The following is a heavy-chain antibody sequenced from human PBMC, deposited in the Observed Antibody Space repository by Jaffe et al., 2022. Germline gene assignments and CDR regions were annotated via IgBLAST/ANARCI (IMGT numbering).Heavy chain of an antibody. CDR3: AKRGRSGYGDYVFYWYFDL. J-gene: IGHJ2*01. CDR2: ISGSGGST. D-gene: IGHD4-17*01. V-gene: IGHV3-23*01. Sequence: EVQLLESGGGLVQPGGSLRLSCAASGFTFSSYAMSWVRQAPGKGLEWVSAISGSGGSTYYADSVKGRFTISRDNSKNTLYLQMNSLRAEDTAVYYCAKRGRSGYGDYVFYWYFDLWGRGTLVTVSS. CDR1: GFTFSSYA.